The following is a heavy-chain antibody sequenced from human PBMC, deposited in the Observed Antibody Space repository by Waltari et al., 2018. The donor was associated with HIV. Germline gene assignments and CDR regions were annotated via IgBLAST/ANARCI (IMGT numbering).Heavy chain of an antibody. V-gene: IGHV4-38-2*01. CDR2: SLHSGNT. D-gene: IGHD5-18*01. Sequence: QVQLQESGPGLVKPSETLSLTCSVSGHSIESGYYWGWIRQPPGKALEWIGSSLHSGNTYYNPSLKSRLTISLDTSKNQVSLKLSSVTAADTAVYYCASGSRRGHSHGIDYWGQGTLVTVSS. J-gene: IGHJ4*02. CDR1: GHSIESGYY. CDR3: ASGSRRGHSHGIDY.